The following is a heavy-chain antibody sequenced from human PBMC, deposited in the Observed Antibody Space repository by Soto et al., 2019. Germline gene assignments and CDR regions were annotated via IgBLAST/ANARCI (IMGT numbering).Heavy chain of an antibody. Sequence: VGSLRLSCAASGFTFSSYAMSWVRQAPGKGLKWVLGISGSGDSAYYADSVKGRFTISRDNSKNTLYVQMNSLRAEDTAVYYCALGYSFAPFDPWGQGTLVTVSS. D-gene: IGHD5-18*01. V-gene: IGHV3-23*01. CDR1: GFTFSSYA. J-gene: IGHJ5*02. CDR2: ISGSGDSA. CDR3: ALGYSFAPFDP.